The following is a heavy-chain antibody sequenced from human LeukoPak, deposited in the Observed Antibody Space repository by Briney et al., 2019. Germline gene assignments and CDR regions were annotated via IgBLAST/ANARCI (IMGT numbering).Heavy chain of an antibody. Sequence: SETLSLTCAVYGGSFSGYYWSWIRQPPGKGLEWIGEINHSGSTNYNPSLKSRVTISVDTSKNQFSLKLSSVTAADTAVYYCARKQGGQLVNTRRWFDPWGQGTLVTVSS. J-gene: IGHJ5*02. CDR3: ARKQGGQLVNTRRWFDP. CDR2: INHSGST. CDR1: GGSFSGYY. V-gene: IGHV4-34*01. D-gene: IGHD6-13*01.